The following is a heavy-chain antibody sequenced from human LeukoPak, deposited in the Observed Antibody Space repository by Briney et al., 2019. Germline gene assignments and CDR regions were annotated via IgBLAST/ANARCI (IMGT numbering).Heavy chain of an antibody. CDR2: INAGNGNL. Sequence: ASVKVSCKASGYTFTTYAIHWVRQAPGQRLEGMGWINAGNGNLKYSQKFQGRVTITRDTSASTAYMELSSLRSEDTAVYYCARSAPDRLLLYYWGQGTQVTVSS. J-gene: IGHJ4*02. CDR1: GYTFTTYA. V-gene: IGHV1-3*01. D-gene: IGHD2-15*01. CDR3: ARSAPDRLLLYY.